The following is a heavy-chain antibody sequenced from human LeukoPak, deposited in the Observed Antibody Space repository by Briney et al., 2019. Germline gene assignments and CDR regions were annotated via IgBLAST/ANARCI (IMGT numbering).Heavy chain of an antibody. Sequence: GGSLRLSCAASGFTFSSYSMNWVRQAPGKGLEWVSYISSSSTIYYADSVKGRFTISRDNAKNSLYLQMNSLRAEDTAVYYCARDLVGVASEGGSYTFDYWGQGTLVTVSS. V-gene: IGHV3-48*04. CDR2: ISSSSTI. CDR3: ARDLVGVASEGGSYTFDY. J-gene: IGHJ4*02. D-gene: IGHD1-26*01. CDR1: GFTFSSYS.